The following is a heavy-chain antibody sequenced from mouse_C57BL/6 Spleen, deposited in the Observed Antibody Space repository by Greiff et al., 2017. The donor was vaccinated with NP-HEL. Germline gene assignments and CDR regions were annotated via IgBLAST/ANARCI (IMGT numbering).Heavy chain of an antibody. J-gene: IGHJ3*01. D-gene: IGHD2-1*01. CDR1: GYTFTSYW. CDR2: IHPNSGST. Sequence: QVQLQQPGAELVKPGASVKLSCKASGYTFTSYWMHWVKQRPGQGLEWIGMIHPNSGSTNYNEKFKSKATLTVVKSSSTAYMQLSSLTSEDSAVYYCGSRDYGNSAWFAYWGQGTLVTVSA. CDR3: GSRDYGNSAWFAY. V-gene: IGHV1-64*01.